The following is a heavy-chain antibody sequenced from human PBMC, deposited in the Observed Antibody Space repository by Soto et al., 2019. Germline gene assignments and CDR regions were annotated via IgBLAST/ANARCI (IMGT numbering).Heavy chain of an antibody. CDR1: GYTFTNYY. Sequence: ASVKVSCKASGYTFTNYYMHWVRQAPGQGLEWMGIINPSGGSTRFAQKFQGRVTLTRDTSTSTVYMELSSLRSDDTAVYYCARGDGHWNYVRLQFDYWGQGTLVTVSS. D-gene: IGHD1-7*01. J-gene: IGHJ4*02. CDR2: INPSGGST. V-gene: IGHV1-46*01. CDR3: ARGDGHWNYVRLQFDY.